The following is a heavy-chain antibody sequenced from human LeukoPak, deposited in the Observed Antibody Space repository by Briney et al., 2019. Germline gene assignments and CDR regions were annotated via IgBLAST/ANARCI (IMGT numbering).Heavy chain of an antibody. CDR2: INSRSSTI. CDR1: GFTFSTHD. Sequence: PGGSLRLSCAASGFTFSTHDVNWVRQAPGKGLEWVSFINSRSSTIYYADSVKGRFTISRDNSKNTLYLQMNSLRAEDTAVYYCAKVDEAFDTGIVGATKDYWGQGTLVTVSS. CDR3: AKVDEAFDTGIVGATKDY. J-gene: IGHJ4*02. D-gene: IGHD1-26*01. V-gene: IGHV3-48*01.